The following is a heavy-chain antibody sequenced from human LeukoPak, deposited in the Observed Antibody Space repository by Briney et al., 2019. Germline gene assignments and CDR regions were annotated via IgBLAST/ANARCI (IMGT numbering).Heavy chain of an antibody. V-gene: IGHV3-33*06. CDR2: IWYDGSNK. Sequence: GRSLRLSCAASGFTFSSYGMHWVRQAPGKGLEWVAVIWYDGSNKYYADSVKGRFTISRDNSKNTLYLQMNSLRAEDTAVYYCAKSSGSYYSDYWGQGTLVTVSS. CDR3: AKSSGSYYSDY. CDR1: GFTFSSYG. J-gene: IGHJ4*02. D-gene: IGHD1-26*01.